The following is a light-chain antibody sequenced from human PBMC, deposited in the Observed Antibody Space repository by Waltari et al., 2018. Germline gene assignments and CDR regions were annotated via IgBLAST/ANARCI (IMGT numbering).Light chain of an antibody. CDR3: QHYYSSPRT. CDR2: WAS. J-gene: IGKJ1*01. CDR1: QSVLYSSKNKNY. V-gene: IGKV4-1*01. Sequence: DIVMTQSPASMAVSLGERAAINCNTSQSVLYSSKNKNYLTWYQQKPGQPPNLLIYWASTRESGVPDRFSGSGSGTDFTLTISSLQAEDVAVYYCQHYYSSPRTFGQGTRVEIK.